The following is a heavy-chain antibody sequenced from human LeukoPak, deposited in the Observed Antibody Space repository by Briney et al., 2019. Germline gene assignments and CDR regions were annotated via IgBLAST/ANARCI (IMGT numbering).Heavy chain of an antibody. CDR1: GGSISSYY. V-gene: IGHV4-59*01. Sequence: SETLSLTCTVSGGSISSYYWSWIRQPPGKGLEWIGYIYYSGSTNYNPSLKSRVTISVDTSKNQFSLKLSSVTAADTAVYYCARDNVPYDFWSGYYPQRWFDPWGQGTLVTVSS. CDR3: ARDNVPYDFWSGYYPQRWFDP. CDR2: IYYSGST. J-gene: IGHJ5*02. D-gene: IGHD3-3*01.